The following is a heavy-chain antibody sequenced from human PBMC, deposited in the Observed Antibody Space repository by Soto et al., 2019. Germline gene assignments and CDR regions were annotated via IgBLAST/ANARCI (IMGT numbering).Heavy chain of an antibody. Sequence: GGSLRLSCAAPGLTFSSYAMHWVRQAPGKGLEWVAVISYDGSNKYYADPVKGRFTISRDNSKNTLYLQMNSLRAEDTAVYYCARAGGITMIVVVTSPRYFGMYVWGQGTTVTVSS. CDR1: GLTFSSYA. V-gene: IGHV3-30-3*01. D-gene: IGHD3-22*01. CDR3: ARAGGITMIVVVTSPRYFGMYV. CDR2: ISYDGSNK. J-gene: IGHJ6*02.